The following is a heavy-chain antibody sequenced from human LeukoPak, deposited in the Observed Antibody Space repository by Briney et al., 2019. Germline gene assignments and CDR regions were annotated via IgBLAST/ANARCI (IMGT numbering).Heavy chain of an antibody. CDR3: ARALYYCSGGSCLFWNHISRHYYYYGMDV. D-gene: IGHD2-15*01. CDR2: TYYRSKWYN. V-gene: IGHV6-1*01. Sequence: SQTLSLTCAISGDSVSSNSAAWNWTRQSPSRGLEWLGRTYYRSKWYNDYAVSVKSRITINPDTSKNQFSLQLNSVTPEDTAVYYCARALYYCSGGSCLFWNHISRHYYYYGMDVWGQGTTVTVSS. J-gene: IGHJ6*02. CDR1: GDSVSSNSAA.